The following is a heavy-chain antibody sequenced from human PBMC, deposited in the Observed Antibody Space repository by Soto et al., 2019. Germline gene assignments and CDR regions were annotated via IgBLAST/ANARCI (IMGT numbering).Heavy chain of an antibody. CDR3: ARDLQLERHGPGGWFDP. D-gene: IGHD1-1*01. V-gene: IGHV1-18*01. Sequence: QVQLVQSGAEVKKPGASVKVSCKASGYTFTSYGISWVRQAPGQGLEWMGWISAYNGNTNYAQKLQSRVTMTTDTSTSTAYMELRSLRSDDTAVYYCARDLQLERHGPGGWFDPWGQGTLVTVSS. CDR1: GYTFTSYG. CDR2: ISAYNGNT. J-gene: IGHJ5*02.